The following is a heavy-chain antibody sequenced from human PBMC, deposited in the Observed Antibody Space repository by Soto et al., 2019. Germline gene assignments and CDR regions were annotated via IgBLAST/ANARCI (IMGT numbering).Heavy chain of an antibody. Sequence: GASVKVSCKASGGTFSSYTISWVRQAPGRGLEWMGRIIPILGIANYAQKFQGRVTITADKSTSTAYMELSSLRSEDTAVYYCARDLVVVVAASPHYYYMDVWGKGTTVTVSS. CDR2: IIPILGIA. D-gene: IGHD2-15*01. J-gene: IGHJ6*03. V-gene: IGHV1-69*04. CDR3: ARDLVVVVAASPHYYYMDV. CDR1: GGTFSSYT.